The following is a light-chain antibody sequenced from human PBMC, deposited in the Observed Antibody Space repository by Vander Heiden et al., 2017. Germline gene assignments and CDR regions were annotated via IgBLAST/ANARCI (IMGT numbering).Light chain of an antibody. CDR2: DDT. Sequence: SSLLTPSPSLSFAPPHSPPFPSAGTLIEAKRVHWYQQKPGQAPVLVVYDDTDRSSGIPDRFSGSNSGNTATLTITRVEAGDEADFYCQVWDSNSDHLVVFGGGTKLTVL. CDR3: QVWDSNSDHLVV. J-gene: IGLJ2*01. CDR1: LIEAKR. V-gene: IGLV3-21*02.